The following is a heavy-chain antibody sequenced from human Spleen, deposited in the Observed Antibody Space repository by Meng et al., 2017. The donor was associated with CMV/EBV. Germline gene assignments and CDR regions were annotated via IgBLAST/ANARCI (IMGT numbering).Heavy chain of an antibody. CDR1: GFTFRNAW. CDR2: IKSKLEGGTT. V-gene: IGHV3-15*01. J-gene: IGHJ4*02. Sequence: GESLKISCAVSGFTFRNAWMSWVRQAPGKGLEWVGRIKSKLEGGTTDYLAPVKGRFTISRDDSKNTLYLQMNSLKTEDTAVYYCARVVDSSGYGGFHFTGFDYWGQGTLVTVSS. CDR3: ARVVDSSGYGGFHFTGFDY. D-gene: IGHD3-22*01.